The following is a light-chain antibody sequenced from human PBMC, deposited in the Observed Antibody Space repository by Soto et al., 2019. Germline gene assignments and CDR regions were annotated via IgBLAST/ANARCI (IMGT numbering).Light chain of an antibody. Sequence: EIVMTQSPATLSVSPGERVTIYCRASQDIRSSLAWYQQKPGQAPRLLIYGASIRATGVPATFSGSGSGTESTLSISSLQSEHLGVYYCQQDSSWPLTFGGGTKVDIK. J-gene: IGKJ4*01. CDR3: QQDSSWPLT. V-gene: IGKV3-15*01. CDR2: GAS. CDR1: QDIRSS.